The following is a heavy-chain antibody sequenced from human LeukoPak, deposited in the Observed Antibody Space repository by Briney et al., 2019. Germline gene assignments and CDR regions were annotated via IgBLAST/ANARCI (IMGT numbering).Heavy chain of an antibody. Sequence: PGGSLRLSCAASGFTFSSYGMHWVRQAPGKGLEWVAFIRYDGSNKYYADSVKGRFTISRDNSKNTLYLQMNSLRAEDTAVYYCAKGGDFDWYEYFDYWGQGTLVTVSS. V-gene: IGHV3-30*02. CDR3: AKGGDFDWYEYFDY. D-gene: IGHD3-9*01. CDR1: GFTFSSYG. CDR2: IRYDGSNK. J-gene: IGHJ4*02.